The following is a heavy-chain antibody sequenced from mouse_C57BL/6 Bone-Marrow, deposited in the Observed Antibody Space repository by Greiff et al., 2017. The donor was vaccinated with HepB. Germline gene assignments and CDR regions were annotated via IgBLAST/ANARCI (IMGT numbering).Heavy chain of an antibody. D-gene: IGHD2-1*01. V-gene: IGHV5-12*01. CDR2: ISNGGGST. J-gene: IGHJ4*01. Sequence: EVKLMESGGGLVQPGGSLKLSCAASGFTFSDYYMYWVRQTPEKRLEWVAYISNGGGSTYYPDTVKGRFTISRDNAKNTLYLQMSRLKSEDTAMYYCAKLSTMGPRYAMDYWGQGTSVTVSS. CDR3: AKLSTMGPRYAMDY. CDR1: GFTFSDYY.